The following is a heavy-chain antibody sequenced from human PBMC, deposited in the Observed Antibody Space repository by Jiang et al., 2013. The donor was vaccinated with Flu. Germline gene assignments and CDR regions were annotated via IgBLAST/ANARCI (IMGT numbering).Heavy chain of an antibody. CDR2: FDPEDGET. CDR1: GYTLTELS. D-gene: IGHD2-15*01. V-gene: IGHV1-24*01. J-gene: IGHJ3*02. Sequence: GAEVKKPGASVKVSCRVSGYTLTELSMHWVRQAPGKGLEWMGGFDPEDGETIYAQKFQGRATMTEDTSTDTAYMELSSLRSEDTAVYYCATAGTQVDPDAFDIWGQGTMVTVSS. CDR3: ATAGTQVDPDAFDI.